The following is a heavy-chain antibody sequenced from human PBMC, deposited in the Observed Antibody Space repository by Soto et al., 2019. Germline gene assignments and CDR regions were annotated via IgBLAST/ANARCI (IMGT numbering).Heavy chain of an antibody. CDR3: AKERVGGTFYTPLAF. J-gene: IGHJ4*02. CDR1: GFNFDNCG. V-gene: IGHV3-30*18. D-gene: IGHD1-7*01. Sequence: SLRLSCPASGFNFDNCGMHWVRQAPGKGLEWVAVITYDGSFQYYADSVKGRFTISRDNSKNTLSLHLNTLKPEDTAVYHCAKERVGGTFYTPLAFWGQGTLVTVSS. CDR2: ITYDGSFQ.